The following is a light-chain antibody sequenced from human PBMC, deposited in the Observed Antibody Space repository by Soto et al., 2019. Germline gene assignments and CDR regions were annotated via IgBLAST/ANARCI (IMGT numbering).Light chain of an antibody. CDR3: AAWDDRLRGLYV. CDR2: RNN. J-gene: IGLJ1*01. V-gene: IGLV1-47*01. CDR1: SSNIGTNY. Sequence: QFVLTQPPSASGTPGQRVTISCSGSSSNIGTNYVYWYQQLPGTAPKLLIYRNNQRPSGVPDRLSGSKSGTSASLAISGLRSEDEADYYCAAWDDRLRGLYVFGIGTKVTVL.